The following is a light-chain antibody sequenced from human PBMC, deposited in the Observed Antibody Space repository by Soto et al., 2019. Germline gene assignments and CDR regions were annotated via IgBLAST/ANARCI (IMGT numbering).Light chain of an antibody. CDR1: SSNIGINT. CDR3: NSYTSSSTYV. Sequence: QSVLTQPPSASGTPGQRVTISCSGSSSNIGINTVNWYQQFPGTAPKVLIYLNDQRPSGVPDRFSGSKSGTSASLAISGLQSEDEADYYCNSYTSSSTYVFGTGTKLTVL. CDR2: LND. V-gene: IGLV1-44*01. J-gene: IGLJ1*01.